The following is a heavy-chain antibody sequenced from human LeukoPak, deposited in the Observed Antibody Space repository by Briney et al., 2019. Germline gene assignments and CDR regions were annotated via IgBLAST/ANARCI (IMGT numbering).Heavy chain of an antibody. J-gene: IGHJ4*02. D-gene: IGHD3-9*01. CDR1: GGSISSYY. CDR3: ARDRQTGNFDY. V-gene: IGHV4-59*01. Sequence: SETLSLTCTVSGGSISSYYWSWIRQPPGKGLEWIGYIYYSGSTNYNPSLKSRVTISVDTSKNQFSLKLSSVIAADTAVYYCARDRQTGNFDYWGQGTLVTVSS. CDR2: IYYSGST.